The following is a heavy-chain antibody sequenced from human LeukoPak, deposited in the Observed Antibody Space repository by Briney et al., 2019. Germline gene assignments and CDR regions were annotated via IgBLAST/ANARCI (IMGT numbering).Heavy chain of an antibody. J-gene: IGHJ4*02. V-gene: IGHV3-33*08. D-gene: IGHD3-22*01. Sequence: GGSLRLSCVASGFTFRNFGMQWVRQAPGKGLEWVAVIWYDGSNKYYADSVKGRFTISRDNSKNTLYLQMNSLRAEDTAVYYCARDTSSGYSYYFDYWGQGTLVTVSS. CDR1: GFTFRNFG. CDR3: ARDTSSGYSYYFDY. CDR2: IWYDGSNK.